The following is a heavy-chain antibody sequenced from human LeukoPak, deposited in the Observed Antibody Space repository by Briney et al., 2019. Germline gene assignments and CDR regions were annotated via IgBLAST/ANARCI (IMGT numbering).Heavy chain of an antibody. D-gene: IGHD3-3*01. CDR2: IYYSGST. Sequence: SETLSLTCTVSGGSISSYYWSWIRQPPGKGLEWIGYIYYSGSTYYNPSLKSRVTISVDTSKNQFSLKLSSVTAADTAVYYCASYYDFWSGYFGDAFDIWGQGTMVTVSS. J-gene: IGHJ3*02. V-gene: IGHV4-59*04. CDR3: ASYYDFWSGYFGDAFDI. CDR1: GGSISSYY.